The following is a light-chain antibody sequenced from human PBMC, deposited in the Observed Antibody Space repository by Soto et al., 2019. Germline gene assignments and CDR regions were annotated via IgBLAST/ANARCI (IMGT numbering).Light chain of an antibody. CDR2: KAS. V-gene: IGKV1-5*03. CDR3: QHCNSYPEA. CDR1: QPISSW. Sequence: DIQMTQSPSTLSGSVGDRVTITCRASQPISSWLAWYQQKPGKAPKLLIYKASTIRSGVPSRFSGSGSGTEFTLTISSLQPDDFAPYYCQHCNSYPEAFGQGTKVEIK. J-gene: IGKJ1*01.